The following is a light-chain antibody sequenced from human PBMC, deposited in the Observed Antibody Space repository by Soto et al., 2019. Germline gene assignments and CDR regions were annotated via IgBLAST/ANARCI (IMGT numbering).Light chain of an antibody. CDR2: DAS. Sequence: EIVLTQSPATLSLSPGERATLSCRASQSVSSYLAWYQQKPGQAPGLLIYDASNRATGIPARFSGSGSGTDFTLTISSLEPEDFAVYYCQQRSDWPINFGQGTRLEIK. CDR1: QSVSSY. V-gene: IGKV3-11*01. J-gene: IGKJ5*01. CDR3: QQRSDWPIN.